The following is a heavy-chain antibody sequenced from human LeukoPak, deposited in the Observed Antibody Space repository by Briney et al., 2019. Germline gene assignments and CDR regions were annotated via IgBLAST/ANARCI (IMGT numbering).Heavy chain of an antibody. CDR2: IRYDGGNK. V-gene: IGHV3-30*02. CDR3: AKVATVTTYHYFDY. D-gene: IGHD4-17*01. J-gene: IGHJ4*02. CDR1: GFTFSSYG. Sequence: PGGSLRLSCAASGFTFSSYGMHWVRQAPGKGLEWVAFIRYDGGNKYYADSVKGRFTISRDNSKNTLYLQMNSLRAEDTAVYYCAKVATVTTYHYFDYWGQGTLVTVSS.